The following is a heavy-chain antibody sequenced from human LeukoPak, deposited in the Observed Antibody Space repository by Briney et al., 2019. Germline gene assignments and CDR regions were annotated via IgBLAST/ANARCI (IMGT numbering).Heavy chain of an antibody. J-gene: IGHJ4*02. CDR2: ISGSGGST. V-gene: IGHV3-23*01. CDR3: ARDPDIVVVPAAILGY. D-gene: IGHD2-2*01. CDR1: GFTFSTYA. Sequence: GGSLRLSCAASGFTFSTYAMSWVRQAPGKGLEWVSAISGSGGSTYYADSVKGRFTISRDNSKNTLYLQMNSLRAEDTAVYYCARDPDIVVVPAAILGYWGQGTRVTVSS.